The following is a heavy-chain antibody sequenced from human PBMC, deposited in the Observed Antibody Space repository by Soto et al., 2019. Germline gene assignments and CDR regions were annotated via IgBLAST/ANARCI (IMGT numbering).Heavy chain of an antibody. CDR3: AKDRRYNWNYYLDY. Sequence: GGSLRLSCAASGFTFSSYVVTWVRQAPGKGLEWVSAISGSSAGIYYADSVKGRFTISRDNSKNTLYLQMNSLRAEDTAVYYWAKDRRYNWNYYLDYWGQGTLVTVS. J-gene: IGHJ4*02. D-gene: IGHD1-20*01. CDR1: GFTFSSYV. CDR2: ISGSSAGI. V-gene: IGHV3-23*01.